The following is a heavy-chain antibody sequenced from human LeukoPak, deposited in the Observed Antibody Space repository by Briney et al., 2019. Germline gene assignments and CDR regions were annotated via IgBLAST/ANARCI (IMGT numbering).Heavy chain of an antibody. V-gene: IGHV4-4*07. Sequence: ETLSLTCTVSGGSISSYYWSWIRQPAGKGLEWIGRIYTSGSTNYNPSLKSRVTMSVDTSKNQFSLKLSSVTAADTAVYYCARRSRGSITMVRGVIPWFDPWGQGTLVTVSS. D-gene: IGHD3-10*01. CDR3: ARRSRGSITMVRGVIPWFDP. CDR2: IYTSGST. J-gene: IGHJ5*02. CDR1: GGSISSYY.